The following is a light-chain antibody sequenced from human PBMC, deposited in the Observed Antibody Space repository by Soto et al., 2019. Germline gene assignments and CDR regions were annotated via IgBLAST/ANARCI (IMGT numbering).Light chain of an antibody. CDR2: EVT. Sequence: QSALTQPPSASGSPGQSVTISCTGTSSDVGGYNYVSWYQQHPGKAPRLMIYEVTKRPSGVPGRFSGSKSGNTAPLTVSGLQAEDEADYYCSSHAGINNVVFGGGTKLTVL. V-gene: IGLV2-8*01. CDR1: SSDVGGYNY. CDR3: SSHAGINNVV. J-gene: IGLJ3*02.